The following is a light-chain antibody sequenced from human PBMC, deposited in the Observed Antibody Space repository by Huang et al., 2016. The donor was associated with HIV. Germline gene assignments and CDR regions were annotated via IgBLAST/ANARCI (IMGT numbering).Light chain of an antibody. V-gene: IGKV1-39*01. CDR3: QQSYRLPRT. CDR1: QSVTKY. J-gene: IGKJ2*02. CDR2: GAS. Sequence: DIQMTQSPSSLSASVGDRVIITCRASQSVTKYLNWYQHMPGKAPKSLIYGASTLQGGFSSRFSGSGSGTEFTLPISSLQPEDAATYYCQQSYRLPRTFGQGTSLEI.